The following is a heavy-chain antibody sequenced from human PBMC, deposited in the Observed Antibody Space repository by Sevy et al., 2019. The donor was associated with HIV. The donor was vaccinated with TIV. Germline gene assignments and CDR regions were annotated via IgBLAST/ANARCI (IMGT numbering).Heavy chain of an antibody. J-gene: IGHJ4*02. CDR2: IRCDGSDK. Sequence: GGSLRLSCAASGFTFSNFGMHWVRQVPGKGLEWVTFIRCDGSDKYYVASVKGRFTISRDDSKNTLYLQMDSLRAEDSAIYYCAKDLAGPGRRYFDYWGQGTLVTVSS. V-gene: IGHV3-30*02. CDR1: GFTFSNFG. CDR3: AKDLAGPGRRYFDY. D-gene: IGHD6-13*01.